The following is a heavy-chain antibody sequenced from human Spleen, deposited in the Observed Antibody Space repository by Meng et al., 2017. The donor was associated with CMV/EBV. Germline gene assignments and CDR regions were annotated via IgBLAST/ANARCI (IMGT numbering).Heavy chain of an antibody. CDR2: IYYRGST. D-gene: IGHD4-11*01. CDR3: ARVAYSNWFDP. V-gene: IGHV4-30-4*01. J-gene: IGHJ5*02. CDR1: GFTFSSYAMQ. Sequence: HVPRGDSGGGVVQPGRSLRLSWAASGFTFSSYAMQWVRQAPGKGLEWIGYIYYRGSTHYNPSRKSRVTISGDTSKNQFSLKLSSGTAADTAVYYCARVAYSNWFDPWGQGTLVTVSS.